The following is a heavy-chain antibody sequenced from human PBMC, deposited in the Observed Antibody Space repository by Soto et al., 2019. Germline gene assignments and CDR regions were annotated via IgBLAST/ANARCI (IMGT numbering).Heavy chain of an antibody. Sequence: ASVKVSCKASGYTFTGYYMHWVRQAPGQGLEWMGWINPNSGGTNYAQKFQGRVTMTRDTYISTAYMELSRLRSDDTAVYYCARDPYSSSWYTPPYFDYWGRGTLVTVSS. V-gene: IGHV1-2*02. CDR1: GYTFTGYY. CDR2: INPNSGGT. CDR3: ARDPYSSSWYTPPYFDY. D-gene: IGHD6-13*01. J-gene: IGHJ4*02.